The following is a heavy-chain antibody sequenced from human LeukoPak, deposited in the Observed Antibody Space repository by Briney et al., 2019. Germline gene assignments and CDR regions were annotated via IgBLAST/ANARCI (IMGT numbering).Heavy chain of an antibody. CDR1: RGTXSSYA. CDR2: TIPILGIA. J-gene: IGHJ4*02. CDR3: ARGYYDSSGYYSYGVDY. Sequence: SVKVSCKASRGTXSSYAISGVRQAPGQGLEWMGRTIPILGIANYAQKFQGRVTITADKSTSTAYMELSSLRSEDTAVYYCARGYYDSSGYYSYGVDYWGQGTLVTVSS. V-gene: IGHV1-69*04. D-gene: IGHD3-22*01.